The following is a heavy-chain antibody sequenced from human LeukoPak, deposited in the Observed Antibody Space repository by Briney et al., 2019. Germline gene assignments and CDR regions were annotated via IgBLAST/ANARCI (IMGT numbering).Heavy chain of an antibody. CDR3: ARHRGFIAAAGTALFDY. V-gene: IGHV4-61*02. Sequence: SETLSLTCTVSGDSISTGFYYWSWIRQPAGKGLEWIGRIYPSGTTNYNPSLKSRVTISVDTSKNQFSLELTSVTAADTAVYYCARHRGFIAAAGTALFDYWGQGTLVTVSS. J-gene: IGHJ4*02. D-gene: IGHD6-13*01. CDR2: IYPSGTT. CDR1: GDSISTGFYY.